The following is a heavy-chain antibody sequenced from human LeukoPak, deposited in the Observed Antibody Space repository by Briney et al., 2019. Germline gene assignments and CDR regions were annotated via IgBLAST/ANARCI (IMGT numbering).Heavy chain of an antibody. Sequence: GGSLRLSCAASGFIFSDYYMSWIRQAPGKGLEWVSYISSSGSTIYYADSVKGRFTISRDNAKNSLYLQMNSLRAEDTAVYYCARAYSYDSSGYYYVGYYYGMDVWGQGTTVTVSS. CDR2: ISSSGSTI. D-gene: IGHD3-22*01. CDR1: GFIFSDYY. J-gene: IGHJ6*02. V-gene: IGHV3-11*01. CDR3: ARAYSYDSSGYYYVGYYYGMDV.